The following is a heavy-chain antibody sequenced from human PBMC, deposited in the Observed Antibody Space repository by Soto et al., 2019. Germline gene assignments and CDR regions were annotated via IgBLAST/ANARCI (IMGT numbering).Heavy chain of an antibody. D-gene: IGHD3-3*01. J-gene: IGHJ6*02. CDR2: ISSNGRTL. CDR1: GFTFSNYE. V-gene: IGHV3-48*03. CDR3: AREGLGRRIIQPYYHDGMDV. Sequence: EMQLVESGGGLVQPGGSLRLSCAASGFTFSNYEFNWFRQAPGKGLEWVSYISSNGRTLYYADSLTGRFTISREDASNPLYMQMNNLRADDTAVYYCAREGLGRRIIQPYYHDGMDVWGHGTTVIVSS.